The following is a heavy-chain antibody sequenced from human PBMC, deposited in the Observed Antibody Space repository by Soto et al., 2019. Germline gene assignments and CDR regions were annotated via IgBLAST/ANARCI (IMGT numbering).Heavy chain of an antibody. CDR2: ISYDGRYI. D-gene: IGHD3-9*01. Sequence: QMQLVESGGGVVQPGNSLRLSCAASGFIFSNYAMHWVRQAPGKGLEWVALISYDGRYIYYAGSVKGRFAISRDNSKKTVELLMNSLRREDTAVYYCARDVTDYVLDVWGQGTTVNVSS. CDR3: ARDVTDYVLDV. CDR1: GFIFSNYA. V-gene: IGHV3-30*03. J-gene: IGHJ6*02.